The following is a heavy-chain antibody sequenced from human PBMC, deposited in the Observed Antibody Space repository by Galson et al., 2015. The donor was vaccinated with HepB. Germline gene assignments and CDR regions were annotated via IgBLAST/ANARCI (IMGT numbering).Heavy chain of an antibody. CDR3: ARTSENYYDSSWYFDL. Sequence: PALVKPTQTLTLTCTFSGFSLSTSGMCVSWIRQPPGKALEWLARIDWGDDKYYSTSLKTRLTISKDTSKNQVVLTMTNMDPVGTATYYCARTSENYYDSSWYFDLWGRGTLVTVSS. V-gene: IGHV2-70*11. J-gene: IGHJ2*01. CDR1: GFSLSTSGMC. D-gene: IGHD3-22*01. CDR2: IDWGDDK.